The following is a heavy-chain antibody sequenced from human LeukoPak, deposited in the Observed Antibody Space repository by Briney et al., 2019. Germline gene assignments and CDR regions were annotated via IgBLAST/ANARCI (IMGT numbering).Heavy chain of an antibody. J-gene: IGHJ4*02. V-gene: IGHV4-34*01. D-gene: IGHD1-14*01. CDR3: ARGRPSECDY. CDR1: GGSFSGYY. CDR2: INHSGST. Sequence: SETLSLTCAVYGGSFSGYYWSWIRQPSGKGLEWIGEINHSGSTNYNPSLKSRVTISVDTSKNQFSLKLSSVTAADTAMYYCARGRPSECDYWGQGTLVTVSS.